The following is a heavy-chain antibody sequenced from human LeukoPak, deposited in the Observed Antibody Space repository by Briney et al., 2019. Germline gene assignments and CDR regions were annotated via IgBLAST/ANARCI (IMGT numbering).Heavy chain of an antibody. CDR3: AKSRGLVIGSPFDY. V-gene: IGHV3-7*03. CDR2: IRQDGNEK. J-gene: IGHJ4*02. D-gene: IGHD3/OR15-3a*01. CDR1: GFTFSNFW. Sequence: PGGSLRLSCAASGFTFSNFWMSWVRQAPGKGLEWVANIRQDGNEKYYVDSLKGRFTISRDNAKNSLYLQMDSLRAEDTALYYCAKSRGLVIGSPFDYWGQGTLVTVSS.